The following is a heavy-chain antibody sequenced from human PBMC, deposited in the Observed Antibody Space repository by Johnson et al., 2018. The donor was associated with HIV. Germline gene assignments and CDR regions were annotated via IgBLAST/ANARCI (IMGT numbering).Heavy chain of an antibody. D-gene: IGHD6-13*01. CDR2: ISYDGSNK. CDR3: ARVPSAAAGSRGGAFDI. V-gene: IGHV3-30*04. J-gene: IGHJ3*02. CDR1: GFTFSSYA. Sequence: QVQLVESGGGVVQPGRSLRLSCAASGFTFSSYAMHWVRQAPGKGLEWVAVISYDGSNKYYADYVKGRFTISRDNSKNTLYLQMNSLRAEDTAVYYCARVPSAAAGSRGGAFDIWGQGTMVTVSS.